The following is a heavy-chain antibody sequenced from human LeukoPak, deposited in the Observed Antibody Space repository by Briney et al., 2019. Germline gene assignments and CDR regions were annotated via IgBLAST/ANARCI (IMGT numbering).Heavy chain of an antibody. CDR2: IYYSGNT. V-gene: IGHV4-59*01. D-gene: IGHD5-18*01. CDR1: GGSISSYY. Sequence: SETLSLTRTVSGGSISSYYWSWIRQPPGKGLEWIGYIYYSGNTNYNPSLKSRLTISVDTSKNQFSLRLSSVTAADTAVYYCARVYGYNYYYMDVWGKGTTVTVSS. CDR3: ARVYGYNYYYMDV. J-gene: IGHJ6*03.